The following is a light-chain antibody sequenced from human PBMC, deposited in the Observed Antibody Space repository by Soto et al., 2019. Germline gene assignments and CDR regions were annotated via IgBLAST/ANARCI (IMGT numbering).Light chain of an antibody. V-gene: IGKV3-15*01. CDR1: QSVSRH. CDR3: QQYNNWPPSII. CDR2: GAS. Sequence: EIVMTQSPSTLSVSPGERATLSRRASQSVSRHLAWYQQKPGQAPRLLIYGASTRATETPLRFRGSGSGTEFTLTISSLQSEDLAVYYCQQYNNWPPSIIFGPGTRLEI. J-gene: IGKJ5*01.